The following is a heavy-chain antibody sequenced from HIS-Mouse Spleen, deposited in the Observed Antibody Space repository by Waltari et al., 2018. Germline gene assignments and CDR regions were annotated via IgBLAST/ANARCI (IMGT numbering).Heavy chain of an antibody. CDR3: ARSPYYDFWSGYSDNWFDP. CDR1: GGSISSGGYY. Sequence: QVQLQESGPGLVKPSQTLSLTCTVSGGSISSGGYYWSWIRQHPGKGVEWVGYIYYRGLTYYNPSLKGRVTISVDTSKNRFSLKLSSVTAADTAVYYCARSPYYDFWSGYSDNWFDPWGQGTLVTVSS. D-gene: IGHD3-3*01. CDR2: IYYRGLT. V-gene: IGHV4-31*03. J-gene: IGHJ5*02.